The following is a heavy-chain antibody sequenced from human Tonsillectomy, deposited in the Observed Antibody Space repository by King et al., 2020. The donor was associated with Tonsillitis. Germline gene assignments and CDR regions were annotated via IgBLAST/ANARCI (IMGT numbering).Heavy chain of an antibody. CDR2: IWYDGSNK. D-gene: IGHD2-15*01. Sequence: VQLVESGGGVVQPGRSLRLLCSASGFIFSNYGMHWVRQAPGKGLEWVASIWYDGSNKYYAGSVRGRFTISRDTSKNTLYLPMNSLRAEDTAVYYCAGYRLQRDDEGGSLDKGGQGTMVTVSS. V-gene: IGHV3-33*01. CDR3: AGYRLQRDDEGGSLDK. CDR1: GFIFSNYG. J-gene: IGHJ3*01.